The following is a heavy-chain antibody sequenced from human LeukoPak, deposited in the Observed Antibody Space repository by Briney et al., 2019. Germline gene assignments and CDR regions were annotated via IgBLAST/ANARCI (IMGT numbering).Heavy chain of an antibody. V-gene: IGHV4-38-2*02. Sequence: PSETLSLTCTVSGYSISSGYYWGWIRQPPGKGLEWIGSIYHSGSTYYNPSLKSRVTISVDTSKNQFSLKLSSVTAADTAVYYCARCKGSISGSGYSSSWYFGCGLRAFDIWGQGAMVTVSS. D-gene: IGHD6-13*01. CDR2: IYHSGST. CDR3: ARCKGSISGSGYSSSWYFGCGLRAFDI. J-gene: IGHJ3*02. CDR1: GYSISSGYY.